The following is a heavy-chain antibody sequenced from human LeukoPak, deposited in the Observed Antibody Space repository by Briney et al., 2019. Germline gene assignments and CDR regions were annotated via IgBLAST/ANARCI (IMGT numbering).Heavy chain of an antibody. Sequence: SETLSLTCTVSGGSISSYYWSWIRQPPGKGLEWIGYIYYSGSTNYNPSLKSRVTISVDTSKNQFSLKLSSVTAADTAVYYCARDPVVGATTLGAFDIWGQGTMVTVSS. CDR1: GGSISSYY. D-gene: IGHD1-26*01. J-gene: IGHJ3*02. CDR2: IYYSGST. V-gene: IGHV4-59*01. CDR3: ARDPVVGATTLGAFDI.